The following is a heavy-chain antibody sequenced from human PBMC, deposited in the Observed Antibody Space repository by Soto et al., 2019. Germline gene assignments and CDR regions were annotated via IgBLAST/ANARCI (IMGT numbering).Heavy chain of an antibody. V-gene: IGHV1-69*01. D-gene: IGHD3-22*01. CDR3: EREYDTSGSYSWFDP. CDR2: IVPLFGSS. Sequence: QVQLVQSGAEVKKPGSSVKVSCKASGDTFSSFTINWVRQAPGQGLEWMGGIVPLFGSSTYAQKFQGRVTITADASTSTFYMELTNLRSEDTALYYCEREYDTSGSYSWFDPWGQGTLVTVSS. J-gene: IGHJ5*02. CDR1: GDTFSSFT.